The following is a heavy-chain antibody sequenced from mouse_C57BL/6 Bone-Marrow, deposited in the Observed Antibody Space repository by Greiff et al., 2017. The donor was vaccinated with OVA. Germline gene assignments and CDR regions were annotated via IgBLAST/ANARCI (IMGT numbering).Heavy chain of an antibody. CDR3: ARETTAYWYFDV. Sequence: QVQLKESGAELARPGASVKLSCKASGYTFTSYGISWVKQRTGQGLEWIGEIYPRSGNTYYNEKFKGKATLTADKSSSTAYMELRSLTSEDSAVYFCARETTAYWYFDVWGTGTTVTVSS. D-gene: IGHD1-2*01. CDR2: IYPRSGNT. V-gene: IGHV1-81*01. J-gene: IGHJ1*03. CDR1: GYTFTSYG.